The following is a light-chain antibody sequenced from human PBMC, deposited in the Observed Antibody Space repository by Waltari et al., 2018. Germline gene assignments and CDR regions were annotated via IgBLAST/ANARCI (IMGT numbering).Light chain of an antibody. CDR3: MQGTHWPFT. CDR2: EVS. Sequence: DVVMTQSPLSLPVTLGQPASIYCRSRQSLVYSDGNTILNWFHQRPGQSPRRLIYEVSNRASGVPDRFSGSGSGTDFTLKISRLEAEDVGIYYCMQGTHWPFTFGQGTRLEIK. CDR1: QSLVYSDGNTI. J-gene: IGKJ5*01. V-gene: IGKV2-30*01.